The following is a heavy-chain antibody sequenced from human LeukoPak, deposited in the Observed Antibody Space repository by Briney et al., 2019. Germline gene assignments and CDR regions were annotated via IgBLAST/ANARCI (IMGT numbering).Heavy chain of an antibody. CDR1: GVSISNYY. CDR3: ARLLWNGRGAFDI. CDR2: IYYTGST. D-gene: IGHD1-1*01. J-gene: IGHJ3*02. Sequence: SETLSLTCTVSGVSISNYYWGWIRQPPGKGLEYIGYIYYTGSTNYNPSLKSRVTISIDTSENQFSLKVNSVTAADTAVYYCARLLWNGRGAFDILGRGTLVTVSS. V-gene: IGHV4-59*08.